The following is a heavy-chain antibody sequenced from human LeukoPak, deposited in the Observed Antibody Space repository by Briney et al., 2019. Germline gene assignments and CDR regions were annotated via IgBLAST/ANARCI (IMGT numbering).Heavy chain of an antibody. CDR1: GDSVSSNSAA. D-gene: IGHD2-21*02. J-gene: IGHJ5*02. CDR3: ARGGLYCGGDCDPTRASYNWFDP. Sequence: PSQTLSLTCAISGDSVSSNSAAWNWIRQSPSRGLEWLVRTYYRSKWYNDYAVSVKSRITINPDTSKNQFSLQLNSVTPEDTAVYYCARGGLYCGGDCDPTRASYNWFDPWGQGTLVTVSS. V-gene: IGHV6-1*01. CDR2: TYYRSKWYN.